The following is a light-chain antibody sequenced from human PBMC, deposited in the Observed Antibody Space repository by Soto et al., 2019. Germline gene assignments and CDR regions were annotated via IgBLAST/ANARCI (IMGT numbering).Light chain of an antibody. J-gene: IGLJ1*01. CDR1: SSDVGAYNY. CDR2: EVS. V-gene: IGLV2-8*01. CDR3: TSYAGTYSFFYV. Sequence: QSVLAQPPSASGSPGQSVTISCPGTSSDVGAYNYVSWYQRLPGKAPKLIIYEVSKRPSGVPDRFSGSKSGNTASLTVSGLQAEDEADYYCTSYAGTYSFFYVFGTGTKVTVL.